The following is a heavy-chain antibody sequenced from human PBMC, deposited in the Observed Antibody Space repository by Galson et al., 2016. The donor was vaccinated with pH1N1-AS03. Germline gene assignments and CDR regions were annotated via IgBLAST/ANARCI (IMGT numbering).Heavy chain of an antibody. Sequence: ETLSLTCAVSGGSISSGHWWSWVRQPPGKGLEWIGEISHSGSTNYNSSLKSRFTMSVDRSKNQFSLKLISVTAADTAVYYCAKVGSRATWYFDLWGRGTLVTVSS. D-gene: IGHD3-10*01. CDR3: AKVGSRATWYFDL. CDR2: ISHSGST. CDR1: GGSISSGHW. V-gene: IGHV4-4*02. J-gene: IGHJ2*01.